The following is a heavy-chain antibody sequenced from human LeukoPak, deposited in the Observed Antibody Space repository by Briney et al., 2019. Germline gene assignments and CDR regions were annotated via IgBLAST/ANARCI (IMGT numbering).Heavy chain of an antibody. CDR3: ASNLGGWGSYYMDV. CDR1: GFTFSSYW. D-gene: IGHD3-16*01. CDR2: IKQDASEK. Sequence: GGSLRLSCAASGFTFSSYWMSWVRQAPGKGLEWVSNIKQDASEKYYVDSVKGRFTISRDNAMNSLYLQMNSLRAEDTAVYYCASNLGGWGSYYMDVWGKGTTVTVFS. J-gene: IGHJ6*03. V-gene: IGHV3-7*01.